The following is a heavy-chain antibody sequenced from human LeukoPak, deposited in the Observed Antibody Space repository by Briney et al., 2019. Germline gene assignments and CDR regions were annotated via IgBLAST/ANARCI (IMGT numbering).Heavy chain of an antibody. J-gene: IGHJ6*03. V-gene: IGHV4-30-4*07. CDR1: GGSISSGGYS. Sequence: SQTLSLTCTVSGGSISSGGYSWSWIRQPPGKGLEWIGYIYYSGSTYYNPSLKSRVTISVDTSKNQFSLKLSSVTAADTAVYYCARGKNTYYYYMDVWGKGTTVTVSS. CDR3: ARGKNTYYYYMDV. CDR2: IYYSGST.